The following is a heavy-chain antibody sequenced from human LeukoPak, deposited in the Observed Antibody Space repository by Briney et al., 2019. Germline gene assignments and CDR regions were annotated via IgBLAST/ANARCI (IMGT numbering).Heavy chain of an antibody. CDR2: ISGSGGST. D-gene: IGHD2-2*01. CDR3: AKDRPGSISLYYYYGMDV. Sequence: GGSLRLSCAASGFTFSSYAMSWVRQAPGKGLEWVSAISGSGGSTYYADSVKGRFTISRDNSKNTPYLQMNSLRAEDTAVYYCAKDRPGSISLYYYYGMDVWGQGTTVTVSS. J-gene: IGHJ6*02. V-gene: IGHV3-23*01. CDR1: GFTFSSYA.